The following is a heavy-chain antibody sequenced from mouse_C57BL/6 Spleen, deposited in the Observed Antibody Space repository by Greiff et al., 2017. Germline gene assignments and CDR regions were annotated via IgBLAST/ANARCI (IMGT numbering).Heavy chain of an antibody. CDR3: EVTTKRGYCDV. Sequence: QVQLQQPGAELVMPGASVKLSCKASGYTFTSYWMHWVKQRPGQGLEWIGEIDPSDSYTNSNQTFKGKSTLTVDKSSSTAYMQLSSLTSEDSAGYYCEVTTKRGYCDVWGTGTTVTVSS. CDR1: GYTFTSYW. D-gene: IGHD2-3*01. CDR2: IDPSDSYT. J-gene: IGHJ1*03. V-gene: IGHV1-69*01.